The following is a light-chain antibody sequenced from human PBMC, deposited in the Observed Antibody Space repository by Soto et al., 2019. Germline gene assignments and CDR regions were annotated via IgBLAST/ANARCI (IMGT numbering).Light chain of an antibody. Sequence: QSVLTQPPSVSGAPGQRVTISCTGSISNIGAGYDVHWYQQLPGTVPKVLIYGNSNRPSGVPDRFSGSKSGTSASLAITGLQAEDEADYYCQSYDISLSGFHVFRTGTKVTVL. J-gene: IGLJ1*01. CDR3: QSYDISLSGFHV. V-gene: IGLV1-40*01. CDR2: GNS. CDR1: ISNIGAGYD.